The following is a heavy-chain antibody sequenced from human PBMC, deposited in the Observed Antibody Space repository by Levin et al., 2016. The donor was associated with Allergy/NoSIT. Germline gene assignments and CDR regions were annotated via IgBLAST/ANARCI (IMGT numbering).Heavy chain of an antibody. CDR3: ARESGYYDSSGYYYYYYGMDV. V-gene: IGHV3-53*01. Sequence: GGSLRLSCAASGFTVSSNYMSWVRQAPGKGLEWVSVIYSGGSTYYADSVKGRFTISRDNSKNTLYLQMNSLRAEDTAVYYCARESGYYDSSGYYYYYYGMDVWGQGTTVTVSS. CDR1: GFTVSSNY. J-gene: IGHJ6*02. CDR2: IYSGGST. D-gene: IGHD3-22*01.